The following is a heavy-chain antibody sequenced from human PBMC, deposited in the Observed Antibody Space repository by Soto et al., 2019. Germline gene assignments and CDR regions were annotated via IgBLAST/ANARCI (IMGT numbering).Heavy chain of an antibody. J-gene: IGHJ4*02. CDR1: GGTFSSYT. CDR2: IIPLFGTT. CDR3: ARDSIAAAGTDY. D-gene: IGHD6-13*01. V-gene: IGHV1-69*13. Sequence: SVKVSCKASGGTFSSYTIAWVRQAPGQGLEWMGEIIPLFGTTNYVEKFQGRLTITADASTSTAYMELSSLRSEDTAMYYCARDSIAAAGTDYWGQGTLVTV.